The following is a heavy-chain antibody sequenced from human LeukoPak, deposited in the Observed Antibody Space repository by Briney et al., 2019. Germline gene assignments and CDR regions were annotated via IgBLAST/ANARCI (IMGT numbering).Heavy chain of an antibody. D-gene: IGHD6-6*01. Sequence: PGRSLRLSCAASGFTFSNYGMSWVRQAPGKGLEWVSAISAGGDTTYYADSVKGRFTISRSNSNNTVYLQMDSLRAADTAVYYCAGISYSGTWPVGYWGQGTLVTVTA. J-gene: IGHJ4*02. CDR1: GFTFSNYG. CDR3: AGISYSGTWPVGY. CDR2: ISAGGDTT. V-gene: IGHV3-23*01.